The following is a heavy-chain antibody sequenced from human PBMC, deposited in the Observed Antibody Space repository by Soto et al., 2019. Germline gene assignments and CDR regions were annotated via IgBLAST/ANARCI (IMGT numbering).Heavy chain of an antibody. V-gene: IGHV4-59*01. Sequence: SETLSLTCSVSGGTITNYYWSWIRQPPGKGLEWIGYIHYTGNTDYNPSLKSRLTISVDTSKNQFSLKLNSVTAADTAVYYCARGGWSLDLWGQGALVTVSS. CDR3: ARGGWSLDL. CDR1: GGTITNYY. J-gene: IGHJ5*02. D-gene: IGHD6-19*01. CDR2: IHYTGNT.